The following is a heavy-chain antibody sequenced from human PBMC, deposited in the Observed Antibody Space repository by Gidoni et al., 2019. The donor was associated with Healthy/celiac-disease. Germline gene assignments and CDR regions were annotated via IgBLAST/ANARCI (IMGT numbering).Heavy chain of an antibody. CDR1: GYNFTGYY. Sequence: QVQLVQSGAEVKKPGASVKVSCKASGYNFTGYYMHWVRQAPGQGLEWMGWINPNSGGTIYAQKFQGRVTMTRDTSISTAYMELSRLRSDDTAVYYCARGCQQLHVAPSYWGQGTLVTVSS. J-gene: IGHJ4*02. D-gene: IGHD6-13*01. CDR2: INPNSGGT. CDR3: ARGCQQLHVAPSY. V-gene: IGHV1-2*02.